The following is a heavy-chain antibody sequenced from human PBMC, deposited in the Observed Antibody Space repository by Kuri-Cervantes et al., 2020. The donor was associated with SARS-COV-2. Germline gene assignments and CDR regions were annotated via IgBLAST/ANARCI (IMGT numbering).Heavy chain of an antibody. Sequence: SVKVSCKASGGTLRNYAISWLRQAPGQGLEWMGGIIPMFDSLNYAQKFQGRVTLTTDESTSTAYMELSSVTSEDTAVYYCGSTIAVAGVGVYYHLDVWGKGTTVTVSS. V-gene: IGHV1-69*05. D-gene: IGHD6-19*01. CDR2: IIPMFDSL. CDR3: GSTIAVAGVGVYYHLDV. J-gene: IGHJ6*03. CDR1: GGTLRNYA.